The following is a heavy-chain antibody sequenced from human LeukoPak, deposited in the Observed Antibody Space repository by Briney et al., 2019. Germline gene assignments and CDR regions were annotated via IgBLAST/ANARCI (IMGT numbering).Heavy chain of an antibody. D-gene: IGHD1-1*01. CDR3: AREGAPQLSSYFDH. CDR2: INPNTGGT. J-gene: IGHJ4*02. CDR1: GYTFTAYY. Sequence: ASVKVSCKSSGYTFTAYYIHWVRQAPGQGLEWMGWINPNTGGTNFAQRFQGRVTMTRDTSINTAYMELSSLRSDDTAMYYCAREGAPQLSSYFDHWGQGTLVTVSS. V-gene: IGHV1-2*02.